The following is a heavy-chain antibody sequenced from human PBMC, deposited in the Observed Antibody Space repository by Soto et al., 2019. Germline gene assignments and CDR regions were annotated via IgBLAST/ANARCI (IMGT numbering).Heavy chain of an antibody. V-gene: IGHV3-21*01. D-gene: IGHD3-10*01. CDR2: ISSSSSYI. CDR3: ARDLGFGELLSYYFDY. CDR1: GFTFSSYS. J-gene: IGHJ4*02. Sequence: PGGSLRLSCAASGFTFSSYSMNWVRQAPGKGLEWVSSISSSSSYIYYADSVKGRFTISRDNAKNSLYLQMNSLRAEDTAVYYCARDLGFGELLSYYFDYWGREPWSPSPQ.